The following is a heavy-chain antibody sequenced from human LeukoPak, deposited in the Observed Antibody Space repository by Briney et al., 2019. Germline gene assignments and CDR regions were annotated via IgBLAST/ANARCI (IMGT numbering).Heavy chain of an antibody. D-gene: IGHD5-18*01. CDR1: GYTFTGYY. V-gene: IGHV1-2*02. CDR3: ARDPVGYSSTPRLGAFDF. CDR2: INPKIGGR. J-gene: IGHJ3*01. Sequence: GASVKVSCKASGYTFTGYYIHWVRQAPGQGLEWMGWINPKIGGRKSAQNFQGRVTMTRDTSISTAYMEVSRLRSDDTAVYYCARDPVGYSSTPRLGAFDFWGQGTVVTVSS.